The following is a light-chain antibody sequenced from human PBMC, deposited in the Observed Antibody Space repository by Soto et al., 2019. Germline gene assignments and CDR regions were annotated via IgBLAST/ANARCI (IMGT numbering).Light chain of an antibody. Sequence: QSVLTQPPSVSGAPGQRVTISCTGSSSNIGAGFDVHWYQQLPGTAPKLLIYGTSNRPSGVPDRFSGSKSGTSASLAITGLQAEDEADYYCQSYDGSLTGYVFGTGTKVTV. J-gene: IGLJ1*01. CDR3: QSYDGSLTGYV. V-gene: IGLV1-40*01. CDR2: GTS. CDR1: SSNIGAGFD.